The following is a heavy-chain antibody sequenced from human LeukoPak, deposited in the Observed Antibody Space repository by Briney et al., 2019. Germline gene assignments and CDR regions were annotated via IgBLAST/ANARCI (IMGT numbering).Heavy chain of an antibody. Sequence: QPGGSLRLSCAASGFTFSSYSMNWGRQAPGKGLEWVSYISSSSSTIYYADSVKGRFTISRDNAKNSLYLQMNSLRAEDTAVYYCARAVAAHYYYYYMDVWGKGTTVTVSS. CDR1: GFTFSSYS. J-gene: IGHJ6*03. D-gene: IGHD6-13*01. V-gene: IGHV3-48*04. CDR3: ARAVAAHYYYYYMDV. CDR2: ISSSSSTI.